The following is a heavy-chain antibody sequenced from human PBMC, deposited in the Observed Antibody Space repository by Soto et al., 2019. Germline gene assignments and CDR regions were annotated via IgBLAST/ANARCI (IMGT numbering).Heavy chain of an antibody. CDR3: ARDRETYGGYYYYGMDV. CDR1: GFTFSSYG. D-gene: IGHD4-17*01. Sequence: GGSLRLSCAASGFTFSSYGMHWVRQAPGKGLEWVAVIWYDGSNKYYADSVKGRFTISRDNSKNTLYLQMNSLRAEDTAVYYCARDRETYGGYYYYGMDVWGQGTTVTVSS. CDR2: IWYDGSNK. J-gene: IGHJ6*02. V-gene: IGHV3-33*01.